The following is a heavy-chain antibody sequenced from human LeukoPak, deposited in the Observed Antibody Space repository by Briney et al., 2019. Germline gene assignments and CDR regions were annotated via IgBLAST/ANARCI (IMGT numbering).Heavy chain of an antibody. CDR3: ARGQVFGEAPPFDY. J-gene: IGHJ4*02. CDR2: INHSGST. V-gene: IGHV4-34*01. CDR1: GGSFSGYY. Sequence: SETLSLTCAVYGGSFSGYYWSWIRQPPGKGLEWIGEINHSGSTNYNPSLKSRVTISVDTSKNKFSLKLSSVTAADTAVYYCARGQVFGEAPPFDYWGQGTLVTVSS. D-gene: IGHD3-10*02.